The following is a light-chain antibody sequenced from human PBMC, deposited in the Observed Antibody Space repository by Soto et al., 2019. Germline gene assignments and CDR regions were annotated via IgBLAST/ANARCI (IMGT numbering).Light chain of an antibody. V-gene: IGKV1-12*01. Sequence: DIQMTQSPSSVSASVGDRVTITCRASQGISRWLAWYQQKPGKAPNLLIYAASSLQSGVPSRFSVSGSGTDFTLTISSLQPEDFATYYCQQANSFPITFGQGTRLEIK. CDR1: QGISRW. J-gene: IGKJ5*01. CDR3: QQANSFPIT. CDR2: AAS.